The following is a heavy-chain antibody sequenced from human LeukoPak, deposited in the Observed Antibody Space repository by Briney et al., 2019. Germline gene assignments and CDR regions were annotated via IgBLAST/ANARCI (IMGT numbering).Heavy chain of an antibody. CDR3: AREDSSGKQDAFDI. CDR2: IYHSGST. Sequence: SETLSLTCTVSGGSITSGGYSWSWIRQPPGKGLEWIGYIYHSGSTYYNPSLKSRVTISVDRSKNQFSLKLSSVTAADTAVYYCAREDSSGKQDAFDIWGQGTMVTVSS. CDR1: GGSITSGGYS. D-gene: IGHD3-22*01. V-gene: IGHV4-30-2*01. J-gene: IGHJ3*02.